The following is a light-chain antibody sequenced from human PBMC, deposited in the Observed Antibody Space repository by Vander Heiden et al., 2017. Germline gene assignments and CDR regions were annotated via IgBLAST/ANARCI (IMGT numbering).Light chain of an antibody. CDR2: DVS. CDR3: SSFTSSHTYV. V-gene: IGLV2-14*03. J-gene: IGLJ1*01. CDR1: SDDVGGYNY. Sequence: QSALTQPASASGSPGQSITISCTGTSDDVGGYNYVSWYQQHPDKVPKLIIYDVSNRPSGVSNRFSGSKSGNTASLTISGLQAEDEADYYCSSFTSSHTYVFGSGTKVTVL.